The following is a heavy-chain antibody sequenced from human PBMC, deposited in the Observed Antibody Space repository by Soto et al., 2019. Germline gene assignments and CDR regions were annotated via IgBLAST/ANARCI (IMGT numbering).Heavy chain of an antibody. D-gene: IGHD3-10*01. CDR3: ARERMIWFGELLDDAFGI. CDR2: ISPYNGKT. V-gene: IGHV1-18*01. J-gene: IGHJ3*02. CDR1: GGTFSSYA. Sequence: GASVKVSCKASGGTFSSYAISWVRQAPGQGLEWMGWISPYNGKTNYAQKLQGRVTMTTDTSTSTAYMELRSLRSDDTAVYYCARERMIWFGELLDDAFGIWGQGTMVTVSS.